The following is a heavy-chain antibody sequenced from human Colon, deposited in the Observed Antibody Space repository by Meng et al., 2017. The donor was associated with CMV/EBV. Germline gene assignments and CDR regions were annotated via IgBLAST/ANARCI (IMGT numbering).Heavy chain of an antibody. CDR3: ARGLVAAADSYYYYYYAMDV. CDR1: GYTFTGYY. V-gene: IGHV1-2*02. J-gene: IGHJ6*02. CDR2: INPVSGVT. Sequence: ASVKVSCKASGYTFTGYYMHWVRQAPGQGLEWMGWINPVSGVTHYAQKFQGRVTMTRDTSISTAYMELGRLRLDDTAVYYCARGLVAAADSYYYYYYAMDVWGQGTTVTVSS. D-gene: IGHD6-13*01.